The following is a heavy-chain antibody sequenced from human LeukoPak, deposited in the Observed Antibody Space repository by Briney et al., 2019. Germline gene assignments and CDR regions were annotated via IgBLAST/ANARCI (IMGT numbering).Heavy chain of an antibody. V-gene: IGHV4-59*12. Sequence: SQTLSLTCTVSGGSISNYYWSWIRQPPGKGLEWIGQIYYSGSIKYNPSLKSRVTMSVDTSKNQFSLKLSSVTAADTAVYYCARNDQGDYDILTGLFDPWGQGTLVTVSS. CDR1: GGSISNYY. CDR3: ARNDQGDYDILTGLFDP. D-gene: IGHD3-9*01. CDR2: IYYSGSI. J-gene: IGHJ5*02.